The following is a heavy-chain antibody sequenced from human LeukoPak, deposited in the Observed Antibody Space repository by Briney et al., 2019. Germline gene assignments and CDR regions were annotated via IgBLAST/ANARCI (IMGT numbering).Heavy chain of an antibody. D-gene: IGHD5/OR15-5a*01. CDR1: GFTFSSYS. CDR3: AKCPARRNWHFDL. V-gene: IGHV3-21*01. CDR2: ISSSSSYI. J-gene: IGHJ2*01. Sequence: PGGSLRLSCAASGFTFSSYSMNWVRQAPGKGLEWVSSISSSSSYIYYADSVKGRFTISRDNAKNSLYLQMNSLRAEDTAVYYCAKCPARRNWHFDLWGRGTLVTVSS.